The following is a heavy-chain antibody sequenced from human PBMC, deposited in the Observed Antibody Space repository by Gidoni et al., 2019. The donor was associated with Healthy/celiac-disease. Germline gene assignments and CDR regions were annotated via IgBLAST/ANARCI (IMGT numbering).Heavy chain of an antibody. J-gene: IGHJ6*03. CDR2: IIPIFGTA. V-gene: IGHV1-69*01. CDR1: GGTFSSYA. Sequence: QVQLVQSGAEVKKPGSSVKVSCKASGGTFSSYAISWVRQAPGQGLEWMGGIIPIFGTANYAQKFQGRVTITADESTSTAYMELSSLRSEDTAVYYCATGRGEPDIVVVPSPRWENYYMDVWGKGTTVTVSS. D-gene: IGHD2-2*01. CDR3: ATGRGEPDIVVVPSPRWENYYMDV.